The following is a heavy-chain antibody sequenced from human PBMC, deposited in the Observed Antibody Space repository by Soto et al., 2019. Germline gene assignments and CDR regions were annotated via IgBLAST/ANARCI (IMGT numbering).Heavy chain of an antibody. J-gene: IGHJ6*03. CDR2: INHSGST. V-gene: IGHV4-34*01. CDR3: ARGAAGPVTRGGFSYYYSYMDV. CDR1: GGSFSGYY. Sequence: SETLSLTCAVYGGSFSGYYWSWIRQPPGKGLEWIGEINHSGSTNYNPSLKSRVTISVDTSKNQFSLKLSSVTAADTAVYYCARGAAGPVTRGGFSYYYSYMDVWGKGTTVTVS. D-gene: IGHD2-15*01.